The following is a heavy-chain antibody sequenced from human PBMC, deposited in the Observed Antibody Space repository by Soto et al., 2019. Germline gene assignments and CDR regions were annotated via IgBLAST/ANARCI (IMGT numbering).Heavy chain of an antibody. CDR1: GYTFTSYG. CDR3: ERDEGDGGSGGYYGY. CDR2: ISAYNGNT. J-gene: IGHJ4*02. D-gene: IGHD3-10*01. Sequence: QVQLVQSGAEVKKPGASVKVSCKASGYTFTSYGISWVRQAPGQGLEWMGWISAYNGNTNYAQKLQGRAPMTTDTSPSTAYTELRSMRSDDAAVDYGERDEGDGGSGGYYGYWGQGTLVTVPS. V-gene: IGHV1-18*01.